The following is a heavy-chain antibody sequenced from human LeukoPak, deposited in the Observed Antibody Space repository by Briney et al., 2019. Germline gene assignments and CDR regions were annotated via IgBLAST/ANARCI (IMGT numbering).Heavy chain of an antibody. V-gene: IGHV5-51*01. Sequence: GESLKISCKGSGYSFTNFWIAWVRQMPGKGLEWMGIIDPADSETKYSPSFQGQVTISADKSISTAYLQWSSLKASDTAMYYCARLSSGWWEYVWFDPWGQGTLVTVSS. CDR3: ARLSSGWWEYVWFDP. D-gene: IGHD6-19*01. J-gene: IGHJ5*02. CDR1: GYSFTNFW. CDR2: IDPADSET.